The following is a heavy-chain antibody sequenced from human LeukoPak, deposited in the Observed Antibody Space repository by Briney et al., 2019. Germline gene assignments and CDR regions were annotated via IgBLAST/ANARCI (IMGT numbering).Heavy chain of an antibody. Sequence: GGSLRLSCAASGFTFSNYAMSWVRQAPGKGLEWVSGITGSSGSTNYADSVKGRFTISRDNSRNTVFLQVNSLRGDDTAVYYCAQDRGATVTTFAHWGLGTLVTVSS. CDR1: GFTFSNYA. CDR2: ITGSSGST. D-gene: IGHD4-17*01. J-gene: IGHJ4*02. V-gene: IGHV3-23*01. CDR3: AQDRGATVTTFAH.